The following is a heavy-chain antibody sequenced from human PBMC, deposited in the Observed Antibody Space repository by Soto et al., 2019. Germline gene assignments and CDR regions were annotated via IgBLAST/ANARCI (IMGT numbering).Heavy chain of an antibody. Sequence: PGGSLRLSCAASGITFTAYARTWVCQAPGKGLEWVSSISGSGGSTYYSDSVKGRLTISRDNSKNTLYLQMNSLRAEDTAVYSCATIIIPAATNFYWGQGTLVTVTS. CDR2: ISGSGGST. J-gene: IGHJ4*02. CDR1: GITFTAYA. CDR3: ATIIIPAATNFY. V-gene: IGHV3-23*01. D-gene: IGHD2-2*01.